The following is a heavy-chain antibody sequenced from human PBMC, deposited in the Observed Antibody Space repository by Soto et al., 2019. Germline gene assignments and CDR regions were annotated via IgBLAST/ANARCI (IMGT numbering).Heavy chain of an antibody. CDR2: IIPILGIA. CDR1: GGTFSSYT. CDR3: ASLTRGGY. J-gene: IGHJ4*02. D-gene: IGHD3-10*01. Sequence: QVQLVQSGAEVKKPGSSVKVSCKASGGTFSSYTISWVRQAPGQGLEWMGRIIPILGIANYAQKFQGRVTITAAKSTSTAYMELSSLRSEDTAVSYCASLTRGGYWGQGTLVTVSS. V-gene: IGHV1-69*02.